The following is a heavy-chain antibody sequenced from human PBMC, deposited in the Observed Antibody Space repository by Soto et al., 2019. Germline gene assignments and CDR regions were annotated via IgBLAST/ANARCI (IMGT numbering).Heavy chain of an antibody. CDR1: GFTFSDHY. V-gene: IGHV3-72*01. Sequence: PGGSLRLSCAVSGFTFSDHYMDWVRQAPGKGLEWVGRIRDKVNSYTTEYAASVKGRFTISRDDSKNSLFLQLNSLKTEDKAVYYCARPHGMSLSGSYFDYWGQGTLVTVSS. CDR2: IRDKVNSYTT. J-gene: IGHJ4*02. CDR3: ARPHGMSLSGSYFDY. D-gene: IGHD1-26*01.